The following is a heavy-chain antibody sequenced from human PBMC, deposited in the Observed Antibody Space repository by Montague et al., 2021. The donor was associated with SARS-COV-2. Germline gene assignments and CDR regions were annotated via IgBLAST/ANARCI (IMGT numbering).Heavy chain of an antibody. V-gene: IGHV4-38-2*02. Sequence: SETLSLTCSVSGFSISSGYYWCWIRQTPGKGLEWIGSSYQNGATYYSPSLKRPVTILLDTSKNQFSLSLTSVTAADTAVYYCARSGVGIFDFSYFDSWGQGTLVIVSS. D-gene: IGHD3-9*01. CDR1: GFSISSGYY. CDR2: SYQNGAT. CDR3: ARSGVGIFDFSYFDS. J-gene: IGHJ4*02.